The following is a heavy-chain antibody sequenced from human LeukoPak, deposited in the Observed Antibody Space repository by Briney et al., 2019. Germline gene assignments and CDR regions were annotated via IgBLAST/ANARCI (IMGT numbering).Heavy chain of an antibody. CDR2: INPNSGGT. V-gene: IGHV1-2*02. Sequence: EASVKVSCKASGYTFTGYYMHWVRQAPGQGLEWMRWINPNSGGTNYAQKFQGRVTMTRDTSISTAYMELSRLRSDDTAVYYCARVYCSSTSCPTLSSGRFDPWGQGTLVTVSS. J-gene: IGHJ5*02. D-gene: IGHD2-2*01. CDR1: GYTFTGYY. CDR3: ARVYCSSTSCPTLSSGRFDP.